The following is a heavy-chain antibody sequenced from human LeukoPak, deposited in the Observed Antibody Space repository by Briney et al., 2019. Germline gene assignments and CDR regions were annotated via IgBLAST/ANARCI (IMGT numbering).Heavy chain of an antibody. CDR3: TSPLGNDILTGYYMR. V-gene: IGHV3-49*04. CDR1: GFTFSSYA. CDR2: IRSKAYGGTT. D-gene: IGHD3-9*01. J-gene: IGHJ4*02. Sequence: PGGSLRLSCAASGFTFSSYAMHWVRQAPGKGLEWVGFIRSKAYGGTTEYAASVKDRFTISRDDSKSIAYLQMNSLKTEDTAVYYCTSPLGNDILTGYYMRWGQGTLVTVSS.